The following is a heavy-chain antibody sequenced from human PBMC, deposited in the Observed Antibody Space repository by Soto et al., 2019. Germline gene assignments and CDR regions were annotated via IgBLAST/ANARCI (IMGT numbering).Heavy chain of an antibody. D-gene: IGHD3-10*01. CDR3: ARQVYYYGSGSQTPDY. Sequence: SETLSLTCAVYGGSFSGYYWSWIRQPPGKGLEWIGEINHSGSTNYNPSLKSRVTISVDTSKNQFSLKLSSVTAADTAVYYCARQVYYYGSGSQTPDYWGQGTLVTVSS. CDR1: GGSFSGYY. J-gene: IGHJ4*02. V-gene: IGHV4-34*01. CDR2: INHSGST.